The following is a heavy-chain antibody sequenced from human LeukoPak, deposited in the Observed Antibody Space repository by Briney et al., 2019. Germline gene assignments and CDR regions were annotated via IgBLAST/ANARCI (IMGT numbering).Heavy chain of an antibody. CDR1: GSIFTSYW. CDR3: ARRGGFVHSYGFGC. Sequence: PGASLQISCEGSGSIFTSYWISWVRQLPGKGLEWMGRIDPSDSYTNYSPSFQGHVTISADKSISTAYLQWSSLKASDTAMYYCARRGGFVHSYGFGCWGQGTLVTVSS. V-gene: IGHV5-10-1*01. CDR2: IDPSDSYT. J-gene: IGHJ4*02. D-gene: IGHD5-18*01.